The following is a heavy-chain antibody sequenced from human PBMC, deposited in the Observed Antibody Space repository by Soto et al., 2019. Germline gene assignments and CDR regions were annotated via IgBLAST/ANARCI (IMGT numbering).Heavy chain of an antibody. D-gene: IGHD3-10*01. J-gene: IGHJ4*02. CDR2: ISYDGSNK. CDR3: AREPGSGSYYNPGY. V-gene: IGHV3-30-3*01. Sequence: GGSLRLSCAASGFTFSSYAMHWVRQAPGKRLEWVAVISYDGSNKYYADSVKGRFTISRDNSKNTLYLQMNSLRAEDTAVYYCAREPGSGSYYNPGYWGQGTLVTVSS. CDR1: GFTFSSYA.